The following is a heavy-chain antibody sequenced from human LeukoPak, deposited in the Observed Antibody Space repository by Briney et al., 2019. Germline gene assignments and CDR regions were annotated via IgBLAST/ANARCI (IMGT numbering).Heavy chain of an antibody. J-gene: IGHJ4*02. Sequence: PSETLSLTCAVYGGSFSGYYWIWIRQPPGKGLEWIGEINHSGSTNYNPSLKSRVTISVDTSKNQFSLKLSSVTAADTAVYYCARGPQGTWIQLWKFDYWGQGTLVTVSS. CDR1: GGSFSGYY. CDR3: ARGPQGTWIQLWKFDY. D-gene: IGHD5-18*01. CDR2: INHSGST. V-gene: IGHV4-34*01.